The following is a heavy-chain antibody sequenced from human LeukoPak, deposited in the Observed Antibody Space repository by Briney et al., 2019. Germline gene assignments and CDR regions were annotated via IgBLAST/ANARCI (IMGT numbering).Heavy chain of an antibody. D-gene: IGHD4-17*01. CDR2: ISYDGSNK. CDR1: GFTFSSYG. V-gene: IGHV3-30*18. CDR3: AKLTYGDSRGYYFDH. J-gene: IGHJ4*02. Sequence: GGSLRLSCAASGFTFSSYGMHWVRQAPGKGLEWVAVISYDGSNKYYADSVKGRFTISRDNSKNTLYLQMNSLRAEDTAVYYCAKLTYGDSRGYYFDHWGQGTLVTVSS.